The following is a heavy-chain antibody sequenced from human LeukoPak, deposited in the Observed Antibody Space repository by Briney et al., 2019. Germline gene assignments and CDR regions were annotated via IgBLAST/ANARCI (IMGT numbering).Heavy chain of an antibody. CDR2: INHSGST. CDR3: ARSERSGIYFDY. D-gene: IGHD6-13*01. V-gene: IGHV4-34*01. J-gene: IGHJ4*02. Sequence: SETLSLTCAVYGGCFSAYYWSCIRQPPGKGLEWIVEINHSGSTNYNPSLKSRVTISVDTSRNQFSLKVSSVTAADTAVYYCARSERSGIYFDYWGQGTLVTVSS. CDR1: GGCFSAYY.